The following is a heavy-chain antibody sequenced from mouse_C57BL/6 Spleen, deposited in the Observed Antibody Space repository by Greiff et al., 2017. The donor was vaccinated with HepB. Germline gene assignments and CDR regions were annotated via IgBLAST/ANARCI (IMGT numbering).Heavy chain of an antibody. Sequence: DVQLQESGGGLVKPGGSLKLSCAASGFTFSSYAMSWVRQTPEKRLEWVATISDGGSYTYYPDNVKGRFTISRDNAKNNLYLQMSHLKSEDTAMYYCARGYGSSYATRYFDVRGTGTTVTVSS. CDR1: GFTFSSYA. CDR2: ISDGGSYT. CDR3: ARGYGSSYATRYFDV. D-gene: IGHD1-1*01. J-gene: IGHJ1*03. V-gene: IGHV5-4*01.